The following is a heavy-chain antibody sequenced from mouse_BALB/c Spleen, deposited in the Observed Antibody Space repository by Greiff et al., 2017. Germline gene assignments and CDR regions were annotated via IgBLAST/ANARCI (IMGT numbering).Heavy chain of an antibody. CDR1: GYTFTSYW. CDR2: INPSNGRT. CDR3: AMVLRLEDFDY. D-gene: IGHD1-2*01. Sequence: VQLQQSGAELVKPGASVKLSCKASGYTFTSYWMHWVKQRPGQGLEWIGEINPSNGRTNYNEKFKSKATLTVDKSSSTAYMQLSSLTSEDSAVYYCAMVLRLEDFDYWGQGTTLTVSS. V-gene: IGHV1S81*02. J-gene: IGHJ2*01.